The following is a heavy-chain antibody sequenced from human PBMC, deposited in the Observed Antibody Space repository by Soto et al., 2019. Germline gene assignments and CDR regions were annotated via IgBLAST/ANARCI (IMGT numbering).Heavy chain of an antibody. CDR3: ATRMYQLLGY. J-gene: IGHJ4*02. CDR1: GFTFSSYG. Sequence: QVQLVESGGGVVQPGRSLRLSCAASGFTFSSYGMHWVRQAPGKGLEWVAVISYDGSNKYYADSVKGRFTISRDNSKNTLYLQMNTLRAEDTAVYYCATRMYQLLGYWGQETLVTVSS. D-gene: IGHD2-2*01. CDR2: ISYDGSNK. V-gene: IGHV3-30*03.